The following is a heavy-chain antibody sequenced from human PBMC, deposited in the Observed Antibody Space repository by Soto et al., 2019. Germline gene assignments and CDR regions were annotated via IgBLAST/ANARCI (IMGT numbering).Heavy chain of an antibody. J-gene: IGHJ4*02. CDR3: ARDLGDYGDYRFDS. V-gene: IGHV4-31*03. D-gene: IGHD4-17*01. CDR2: VYYSGTT. Sequence: QVQLQESGPGLVKASQTLSLTCTVSGGSISSRGSYWTWIRQHPVKGLEWIGYVYYSGTTYYNPSLKSRVSISIDTSQNQFSLKLDSVTAADTAVYFWARDLGDYGDYRFDSWGQGTLVTVSS. CDR1: GGSISSRGSY.